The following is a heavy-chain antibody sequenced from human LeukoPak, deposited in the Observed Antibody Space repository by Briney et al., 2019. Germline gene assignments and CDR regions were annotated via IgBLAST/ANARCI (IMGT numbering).Heavy chain of an antibody. CDR2: ISSSSSTI. CDR1: GFTFSSYE. J-gene: IGHJ3*01. Sequence: GGSLRLSCAASGFTFSSYEMNWVRQAPGKGLEWVSYISSSSSTIYYADSVKGRFTISRDNAKNSLYLQMNSLRAEDTAVYYCAREARPGGVGVGWGQGTMVTVSS. D-gene: IGHD3-3*01. V-gene: IGHV3-48*03. CDR3: AREARPGGVGVG.